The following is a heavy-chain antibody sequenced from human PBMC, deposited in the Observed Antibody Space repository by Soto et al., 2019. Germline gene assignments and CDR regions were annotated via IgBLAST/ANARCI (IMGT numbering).Heavy chain of an antibody. J-gene: IGHJ5*02. CDR2: INAGNGNT. V-gene: IGHV1-3*01. D-gene: IGHD2-2*01. CDR3: AKADGVGVVGP. Sequence: QVQLVQSGAEVKKPGASVKVSCKASGYTFTSYAMHWVRQAPGQRLEWMGWINAGNGNTKYSQKFQGRVTITKDTSASTTDLEMISLRSKDTYVYYCAKADGVGVVGPLCQGTLVTVSS. CDR1: GYTFTSYA.